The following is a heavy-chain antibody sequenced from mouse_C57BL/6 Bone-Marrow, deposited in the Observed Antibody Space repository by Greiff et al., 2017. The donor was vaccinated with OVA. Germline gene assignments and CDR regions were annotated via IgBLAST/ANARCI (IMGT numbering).Heavy chain of an antibody. Sequence: QVQLQQPGAELVKPGASVKLSCKASGYTFTSYWMQWVKQRPGQGLEWIGELDPSDSYTNYNQKFKGKATLTVDTSSSTAYMQLSSLTSEDSAVYYCARDYYGSSYDWYFEVWGTGTTVTVSS. CDR3: ARDYYGSSYDWYFEV. J-gene: IGHJ1*03. V-gene: IGHV1-50*01. D-gene: IGHD1-1*01. CDR2: LDPSDSYT. CDR1: GYTFTSYW.